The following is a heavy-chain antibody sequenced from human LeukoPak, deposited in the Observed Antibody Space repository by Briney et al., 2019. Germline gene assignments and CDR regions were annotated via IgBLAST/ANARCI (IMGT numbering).Heavy chain of an antibody. Sequence: GGSLRLSCGASGFTFGTYWMRWVRQAPGKGLVWVSGINSEGGTTTYADSVKGRFTISRDNAKNTLYLQMNNLRAEDTAIYYCATDSYVSGSYYRLFYWGQGTLVTVSS. D-gene: IGHD3-10*01. J-gene: IGHJ4*02. CDR3: ATDSYVSGSYYRLFY. V-gene: IGHV3-74*01. CDR1: GFTFGTYW. CDR2: INSEGGTT.